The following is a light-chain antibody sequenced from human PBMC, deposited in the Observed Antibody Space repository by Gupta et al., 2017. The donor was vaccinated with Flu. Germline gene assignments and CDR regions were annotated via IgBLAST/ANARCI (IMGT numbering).Light chain of an antibody. Sequence: PSSLSASIGDTVTITWQARRGIGRYLNWYQQKPREAPKFLISETANMESGVPSRFSGSSSGTDFTLTINDRQAEDSAIYYCQHENNFFFTFGRGTLLDI. J-gene: IGKJ5*01. CDR1: RGIGRY. CDR3: QHENNFFFT. CDR2: ETA. V-gene: IGKV1-33*01.